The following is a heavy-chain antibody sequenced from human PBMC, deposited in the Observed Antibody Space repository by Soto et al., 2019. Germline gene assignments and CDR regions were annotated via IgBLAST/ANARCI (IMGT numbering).Heavy chain of an antibody. CDR2: IYYSGST. CDR3: ARAGSYCSSTSCYDLFDY. J-gene: IGHJ4*02. V-gene: IGHV4-30-4*01. Sequence: SETLSLTCTVSGGSISSGDYYWSWIRQPPGKGLEWIGYIYYSGSTCYNPSLKSRVTISVDTSKNQFSLKLSSVTAADTAVYYCARAGSYCSSTSCYDLFDYWGQGTLVTVSS. CDR1: GGSISSGDYY. D-gene: IGHD2-2*01.